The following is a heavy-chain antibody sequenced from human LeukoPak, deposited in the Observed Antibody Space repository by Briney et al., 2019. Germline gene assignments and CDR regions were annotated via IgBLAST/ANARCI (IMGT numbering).Heavy chain of an antibody. CDR3: ARAPANRGAARASGRLVNWFDP. CDR1: GYTFTSYD. V-gene: IGHV1-8*03. D-gene: IGHD6-13*01. CDR2: MDPNSGNT. J-gene: IGHJ5*02. Sequence: ASVKVSCKASGYTFTSYDINLVRQATGQGLEWMGWMDPNSGNTGYAQRFQGRVTITRNTSISTAYMELSSLTSEDTAVYYCARAPANRGAARASGRLVNWFDPWGQGTLVTVSS.